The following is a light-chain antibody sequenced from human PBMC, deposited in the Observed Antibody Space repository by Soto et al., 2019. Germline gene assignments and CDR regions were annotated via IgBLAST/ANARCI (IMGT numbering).Light chain of an antibody. J-gene: IGKJ3*01. CDR2: GAS. Sequence: IQLTQSPSSLSASVGDRVTISCRASQGIANFLAWYQQKPGKAPKLLIYGASTFQSGVPSRLSGSGSGTDFTLTISSLQPEDFATYHCQQLNSFPIPFGPGTKVDIK. CDR1: QGIANF. V-gene: IGKV1-9*01. CDR3: QQLNSFPIP.